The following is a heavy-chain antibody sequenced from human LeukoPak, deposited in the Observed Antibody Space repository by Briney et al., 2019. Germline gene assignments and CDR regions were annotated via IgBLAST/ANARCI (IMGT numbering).Heavy chain of an antibody. CDR1: GGSISSGSYY. J-gene: IGHJ4*02. V-gene: IGHV4-61*02. CDR2: IYTSGST. Sequence: PSETLSLTCTVSGGSISSGSYYWSWIRQPAGKGLEWIGRIYTSGSTNYNPSLKSRVTISVDTSKNQFSLKLSSVTAADTAVYYCARQGGEQWLEKFYYFDYWGQGAQVTVSS. CDR3: ARQGGEQWLEKFYYFDY. D-gene: IGHD6-19*01.